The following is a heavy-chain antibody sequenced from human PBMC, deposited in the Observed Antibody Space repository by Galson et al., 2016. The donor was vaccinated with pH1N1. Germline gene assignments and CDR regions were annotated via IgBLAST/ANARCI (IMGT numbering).Heavy chain of an antibody. V-gene: IGHV3-48*03. Sequence: SLRLSCAASGFTFSGFEMNWVRQAPGKGLEWISYITTSGDSLYYADSVKGRFTISRDNAKNSLYLQMNSLRVEDTAVYYCARGYYYYYGMDVWGQGTTVTVSS. CDR3: ARGYYYYYGMDV. J-gene: IGHJ6*02. CDR2: ITTSGDSL. CDR1: GFTFSGFE.